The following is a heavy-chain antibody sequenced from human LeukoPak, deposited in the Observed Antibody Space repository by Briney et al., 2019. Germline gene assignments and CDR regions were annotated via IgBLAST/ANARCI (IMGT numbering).Heavy chain of an antibody. CDR3: ARHYSSSWYVRYFDY. Sequence: SETLSLTCTVSGGSISSYYWSWIRQPPGKGLEWIGYIYYSGSTNYNPSLKSRVTISVDTSKNQFSLKLSSVTAADTAVYYCARHYSSSWYVRYFDYWGQGTPVTVSS. J-gene: IGHJ4*02. V-gene: IGHV4-59*08. CDR1: GGSISSYY. CDR2: IYYSGST. D-gene: IGHD6-13*01.